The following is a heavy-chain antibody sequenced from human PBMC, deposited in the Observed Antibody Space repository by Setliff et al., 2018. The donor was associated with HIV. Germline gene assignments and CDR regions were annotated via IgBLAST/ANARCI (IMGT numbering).Heavy chain of an antibody. CDR2: IGPSGDT. CDR3: ARGGSYRFWSGYRYYYYYMDL. D-gene: IGHD3-3*01. Sequence: PSETLSLTCAVYGGSFSGYYWSWIRQPPGMGLEWIGQIGPSGDTIYNPSLKSRVTMSVDTSKSQVYLSLTSVTAADTAVYYCARGGSYRFWSGYRYYYYYMDLWGKGTTVTVSS. V-gene: IGHV4-34*10. CDR1: GGSFSGYY. J-gene: IGHJ6*03.